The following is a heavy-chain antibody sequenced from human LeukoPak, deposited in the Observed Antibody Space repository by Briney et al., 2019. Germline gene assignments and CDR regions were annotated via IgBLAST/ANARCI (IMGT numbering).Heavy chain of an antibody. J-gene: IGHJ4*02. D-gene: IGHD1/OR15-1a*01. CDR3: ARMECNWNKLIDY. Sequence: PGGSLRLSCAASGFTFSSYWMHWVRRAPGKGLVWVSRINSDGSSTSYADSVKGRFTISRDNAKNTLYLQMNSLRAEDTAVYYCARMECNWNKLIDYWGQGTLVTVSS. V-gene: IGHV3-74*01. CDR1: GFTFSSYW. CDR2: INSDGSST.